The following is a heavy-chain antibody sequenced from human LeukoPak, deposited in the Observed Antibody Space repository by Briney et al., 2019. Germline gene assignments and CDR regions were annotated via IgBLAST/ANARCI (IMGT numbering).Heavy chain of an antibody. CDR3: ARDDHYAISGYYYGPFDY. D-gene: IGHD3-22*01. CDR2: INSDGSST. V-gene: IGHV3-74*01. Sequence: GGSLRLSCAASEFTFSSYWMHWVRQAPGKGLVWVSRINSDGSSTSYADSVKGRFTISRDNAKNTLYLQMNSLRAEDTAVYYCARDDHYAISGYYYGPFDYWGQGTLVTVSS. J-gene: IGHJ4*02. CDR1: EFTFSSYW.